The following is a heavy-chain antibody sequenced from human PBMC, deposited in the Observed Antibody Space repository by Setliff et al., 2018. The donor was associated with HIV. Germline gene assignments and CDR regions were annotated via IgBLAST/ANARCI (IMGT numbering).Heavy chain of an antibody. Sequence: GGSLRLSCAASGFTFSTHTMNWVRQAPGQGLVWVSSISSTGTYRYYADSMKGRFTISIDNSKSSLYLQMTSLRADDTAVYFCARPTNIDTPYYGSQTFYMYHYGLDVWGQGTTVTVSS. CDR1: GFTFSTHT. CDR2: ISSTGTYR. CDR3: ARPTNIDTPYYGSQTFYMYHYGLDV. J-gene: IGHJ6*02. V-gene: IGHV3-21*01. D-gene: IGHD1-26*01.